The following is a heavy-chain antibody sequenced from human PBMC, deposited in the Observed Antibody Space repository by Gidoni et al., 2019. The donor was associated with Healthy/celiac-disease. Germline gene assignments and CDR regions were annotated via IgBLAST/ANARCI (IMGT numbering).Heavy chain of an antibody. CDR2: IYPGDSDT. J-gene: IGHJ4*02. V-gene: IGHV5-51*01. D-gene: IGHD3-10*01. Sequence: EVQLVQSGAEVKKPGESLKISCKGSGYYFTSHWIGWVRQMPGKGLEWMGVIYPGDSDTRYSPSFQGQVTISADKSISTAYLQWSSLKASDTAMYYCAVNGGYYGSGSASFDYWGQGTLVTVSS. CDR3: AVNGGYYGSGSASFDY. CDR1: GYYFTSHW.